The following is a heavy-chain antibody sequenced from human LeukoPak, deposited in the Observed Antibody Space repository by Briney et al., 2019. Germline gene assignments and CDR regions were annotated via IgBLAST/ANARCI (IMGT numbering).Heavy chain of an antibody. CDR2: IYYSGST. Sequence: SQTLSLTCTVSGGSISSGSYYWTWIRQPPGKGLEWIGYIYYSGSTNYNPSLKSRVTISVDTSKNQFSLKLSSVTAADTAVYYCARAKDFYFDYWGQGTLVTVSS. J-gene: IGHJ4*02. D-gene: IGHD3/OR15-3a*01. CDR1: GGSISSGSYY. V-gene: IGHV4-61*01. CDR3: ARAKDFYFDY.